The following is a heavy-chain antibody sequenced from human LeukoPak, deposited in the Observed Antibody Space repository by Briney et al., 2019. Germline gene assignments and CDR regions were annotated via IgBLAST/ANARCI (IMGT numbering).Heavy chain of an antibody. Sequence: SETLSLTCTVSGGSISSSNWWSWVRQPPGKGLEWIGEIYHSGSTNYNPSLKSRVTISVDKSKNQFSLKLSSVTAADTAVYYCAGLYYYDSSGPLWDYWGQGTLVTVSS. V-gene: IGHV4-4*02. D-gene: IGHD3-22*01. J-gene: IGHJ4*02. CDR3: AGLYYYDSSGPLWDY. CDR1: GGSISSSNW. CDR2: IYHSGST.